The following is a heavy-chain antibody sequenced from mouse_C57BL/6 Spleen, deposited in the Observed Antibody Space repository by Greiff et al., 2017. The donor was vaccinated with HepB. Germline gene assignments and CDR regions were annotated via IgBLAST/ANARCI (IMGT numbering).Heavy chain of an antibody. V-gene: IGHV1-15*01. CDR1: GYTFTDYE. J-gene: IGHJ4*01. D-gene: IGHD1-1*01. Sequence: VKLMESGAELVRPGASVTLSCKASGYTFTDYEMHWVKQTPVHGLEWIGAIDPETGGTAYNQKFKGKAILTADKSSSTAYMELRSLTSEDSAVYYCTRRDYYGIYYDMDDWGQGTSVTVSS. CDR3: TRRDYYGIYYDMDD. CDR2: IDPETGGT.